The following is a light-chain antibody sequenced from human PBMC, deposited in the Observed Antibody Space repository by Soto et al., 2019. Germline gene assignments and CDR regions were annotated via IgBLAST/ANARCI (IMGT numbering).Light chain of an antibody. J-gene: IGLJ3*02. CDR2: DVT. Sequence: QSALTQPASVSGSPGQSITISCTGSSSDVGGYNYVSWYQHHPGKAPKLMIYDVTNRPSGVSNRFSGSKSVNTASLNISGLQAEDEADYYCTSYTTSSPYLVFGGGTKLAVL. CDR1: SSDVGGYNY. CDR3: TSYTTSSPYLV. V-gene: IGLV2-14*03.